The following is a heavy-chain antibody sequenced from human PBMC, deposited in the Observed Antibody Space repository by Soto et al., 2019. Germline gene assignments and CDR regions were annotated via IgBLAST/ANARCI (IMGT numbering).Heavy chain of an antibody. V-gene: IGHV3-30*18. J-gene: IGHJ4*02. CDR2: ISDDGSSK. CDR1: GFTFSSFG. Sequence: QVLLVESGGGVVQPGRSLRISCAVSGFTFSSFGMHWVRQAPGKGLEWVAVISDDGSSKHYADSLKGRFTSSRDNSNNTLYLQMGSLGPEDTAVYYCAKDRWGDFGDLNLPGYWGQGTLVTVSS. D-gene: IGHD4-17*01. CDR3: AKDRWGDFGDLNLPGY.